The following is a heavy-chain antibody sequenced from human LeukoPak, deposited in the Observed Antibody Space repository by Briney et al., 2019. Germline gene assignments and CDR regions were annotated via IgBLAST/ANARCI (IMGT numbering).Heavy chain of an antibody. Sequence: GGSLRLSCAASGFTFSSYAMSWVRQAPGKGLEWVSAISGSGGSTYYADSVKGRFTISRDNSKNTLYLQMNSLRAEDTAVYYCARDNPSGYKRGYQHYYYYMDMWGKGTTVTVSS. J-gene: IGHJ6*03. CDR2: ISGSGGST. D-gene: IGHD5-18*01. CDR3: ARDNPSGYKRGYQHYYYYMDM. CDR1: GFTFSSYA. V-gene: IGHV3-23*01.